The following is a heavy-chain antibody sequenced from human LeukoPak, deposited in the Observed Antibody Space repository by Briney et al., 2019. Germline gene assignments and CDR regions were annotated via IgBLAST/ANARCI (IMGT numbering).Heavy chain of an antibody. V-gene: IGHV3-30*02. D-gene: IGHD3-3*01. CDR2: IRYDGSKK. Sequence: GGSLRLSCAASGFTFTSYGIHWVRQAPGKGLEWVAFIRYDGSKKYYEDSVKGRFPISRDNSKNTLYLQMNSLRPEDTAVSSFAEGSKEVLFTRDHHMDVWGKGTTVT. CDR1: GFTFTSYG. CDR3: AEGSKEVLFTRDHHMDV. J-gene: IGHJ6*03.